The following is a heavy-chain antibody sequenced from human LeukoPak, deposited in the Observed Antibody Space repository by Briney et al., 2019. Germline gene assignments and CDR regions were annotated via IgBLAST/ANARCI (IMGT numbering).Heavy chain of an antibody. CDR3: ARIMLGTRLYGPFDP. CDR1: GYTFTSYD. D-gene: IGHD3-10*02. CDR2: MNPNSGNT. Sequence: ASVKVSCKASGYTFTSYDINWVRQATGQGLEWMGWMNPNSGNTGYAQKFQGRVTMTRDTSTSTVYMELSSLRSEDTAVYYCARIMLGTRLYGPFDPWGQGTLVTVSS. V-gene: IGHV1-8*02. J-gene: IGHJ5*02.